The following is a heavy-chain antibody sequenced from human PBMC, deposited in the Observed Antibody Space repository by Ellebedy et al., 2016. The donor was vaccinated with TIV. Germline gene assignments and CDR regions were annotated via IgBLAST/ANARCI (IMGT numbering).Heavy chain of an antibody. Sequence: GGSLRLSXAASGFSFSNYWMSWVRQAPGKGLEWVANIKEDGSEKHYVDSVKGRFTISRDNAKNSLYLQMNSLRVEDTAVYYCARALIGGKNHWGQGTLVTVSS. V-gene: IGHV3-7*03. D-gene: IGHD3-16*01. J-gene: IGHJ5*02. CDR3: ARALIGGKNH. CDR2: IKEDGSEK. CDR1: GFSFSNYW.